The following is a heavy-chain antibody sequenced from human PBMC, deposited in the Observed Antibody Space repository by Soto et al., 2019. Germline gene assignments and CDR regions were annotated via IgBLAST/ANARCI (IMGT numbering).Heavy chain of an antibody. CDR2: IYYSGRT. D-gene: IGHD6-6*01. CDR3: ARDRSNSPDYFDY. V-gene: IGHV4-30-4*01. CDR1: GDSISSDDYY. Sequence: SETLSLTCTVSGDSISSDDYYWTWIRQPPGKGLEWIGYIYYSGRTDYNPSLKSRLIISIDTSKNQFSLNLNSVSAAGTALYYCARDRSNSPDYFDYWGQGTLVTVSS. J-gene: IGHJ4*02.